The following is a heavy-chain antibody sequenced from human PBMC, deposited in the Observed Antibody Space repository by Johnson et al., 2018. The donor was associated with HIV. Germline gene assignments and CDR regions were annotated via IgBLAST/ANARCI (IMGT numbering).Heavy chain of an antibody. CDR2: IRSKANSYAT. J-gene: IGHJ3*02. D-gene: IGHD5-24*01. CDR3: ARACRDGYTCDAFDI. CDR1: GFTFSGSA. Sequence: VQLVESGGGLVQPGGSLKLSCAASGFTFSGSAMHWVRQASGKGLEWVGRIRSKANSYATAYTASVKGRFTISRDDSKHTAYLQMNSLRAEDTAVYDCARACRDGYTCDAFDIWGQGTMVTVSS. V-gene: IGHV3-73*01.